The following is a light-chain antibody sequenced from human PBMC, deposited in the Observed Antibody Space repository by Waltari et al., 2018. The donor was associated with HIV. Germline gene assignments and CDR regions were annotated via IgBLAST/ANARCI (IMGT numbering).Light chain of an antibody. Sequence: QSALTQPPSASGSPGQSVPISCTGTSSDVGGYNYVSWYQQHPGKAPKYISYEVIKRPSGVPDRFSGSKSGNTASLTVSGLQAEDEADYYCSSYAGSNWVFGGGTKLTVL. V-gene: IGLV2-8*01. CDR1: SSDVGGYNY. CDR3: SSYAGSNWV. CDR2: EVI. J-gene: IGLJ3*02.